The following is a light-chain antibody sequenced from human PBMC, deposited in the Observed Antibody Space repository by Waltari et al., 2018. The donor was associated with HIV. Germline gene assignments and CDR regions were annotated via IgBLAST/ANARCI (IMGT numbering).Light chain of an antibody. CDR3: AAWDDSLGGLWV. J-gene: IGLJ3*02. CDR2: GNN. V-gene: IGLV1-47*01. CDR1: SSNIGSNF. Sequence: QSVLTQPPSASETPGQRVTISCSGSSSNIGSNFVYWYQQLPGTAPKLLIYGNNQRPSGVPDRFSGSRSGTSASLAISGLRSEDEADYYCAAWDDSLGGLWVFGGGTKLTDL.